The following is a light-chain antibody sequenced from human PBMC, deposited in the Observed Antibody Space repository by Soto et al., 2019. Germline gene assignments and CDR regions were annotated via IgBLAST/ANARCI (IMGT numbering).Light chain of an antibody. Sequence: QSALTQPASVSGSPGQSSTISCTGTSSDVGGYNYVSWYQQHPGKAPKLMIYDVSNRPSGVSNRFSGSKSGNTASLTISGRQAEDEADYYCSSYTSSSVVFGGGTKLTVL. J-gene: IGLJ2*01. CDR3: SSYTSSSVV. CDR1: SSDVGGYNY. V-gene: IGLV2-14*01. CDR2: DVS.